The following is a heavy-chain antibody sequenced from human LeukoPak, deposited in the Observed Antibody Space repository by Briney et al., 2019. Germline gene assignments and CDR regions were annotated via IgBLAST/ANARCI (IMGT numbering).Heavy chain of an antibody. Sequence: GASVKVSCKASGYTFTSYGISWVRQAPGQGLEWMGCISAYNGNTNYAQNLQGRVTMTTDTSTSTAYMELRSLRSDDTAVYYCARDLTHWSYPYYFDYWGQGTLVTVSS. CDR3: ARDLTHWSYPYYFDY. D-gene: IGHD1-7*01. J-gene: IGHJ4*02. CDR1: GYTFTSYG. CDR2: ISAYNGNT. V-gene: IGHV1-18*01.